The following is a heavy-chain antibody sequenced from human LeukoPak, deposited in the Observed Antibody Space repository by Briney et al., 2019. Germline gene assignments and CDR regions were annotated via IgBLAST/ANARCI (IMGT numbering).Heavy chain of an antibody. J-gene: IGHJ6*02. D-gene: IGHD5-12*01. CDR1: GFSFSTSP. V-gene: IGHV3-23*01. Sequence: GGSLRLSCAASGFSFSTSPMIWVRQPPGKGLEWVSAMNNGPGATFYKDSVRGRFTISRDDSKRTLYLQMTSLRAEDTGTYYCAKTHYDLLDVWGQGTTVTVS. CDR2: MNNGPGAT. CDR3: AKTHYDLLDV.